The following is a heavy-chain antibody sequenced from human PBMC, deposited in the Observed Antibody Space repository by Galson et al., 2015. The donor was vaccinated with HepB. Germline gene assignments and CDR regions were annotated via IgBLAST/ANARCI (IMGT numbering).Heavy chain of an antibody. CDR1: GYTFTSYE. J-gene: IGHJ4*02. Sequence: SVKVSCTASGYTFTSYEVNWVRQATGQGLEWMGWMNPYTDNTAYAQNFQGRITMTGDTSIDTAYMTLSSLTSEDTSIYYCARGLRVQGNTYFFDYWGQGTLVTVSS. CDR2: MNPYTDNT. V-gene: IGHV1-8*01. CDR3: ARGLRVQGNTYFFDY. D-gene: IGHD3-10*01.